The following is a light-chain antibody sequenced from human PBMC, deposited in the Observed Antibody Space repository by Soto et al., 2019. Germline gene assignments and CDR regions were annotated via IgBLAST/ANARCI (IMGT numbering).Light chain of an antibody. CDR3: QQYNNWWT. V-gene: IGKV3-15*01. CDR2: GAS. Sequence: EVVLTQSPATLSLSLGEVATLSCRASQSVDRDLAWYRQKPGQPPSLLIHGASTRATGVPARFSGSGSGTEFTLTISSLQSEDFAVYYCQQYNNWWTFGQGTKVDIK. J-gene: IGKJ1*01. CDR1: QSVDRD.